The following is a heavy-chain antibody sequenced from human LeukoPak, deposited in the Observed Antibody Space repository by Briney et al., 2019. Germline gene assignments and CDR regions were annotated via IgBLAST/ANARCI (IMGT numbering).Heavy chain of an antibody. CDR2: INHSGST. CDR3: ARSLFIFASGFGF. J-gene: IGHJ4*02. CDR1: GGSFSGYY. D-gene: IGHD3-3*01. V-gene: IGHV4-34*01. Sequence: SETLSLTCAVYGGSFSGYYWSWIRQPPGKGLEWIGEINHSGSTNYNPSLKSRVTISVDTFKNQFSLKLSSVTAADTAVYYCARSLFIFASGFGFWGQGTLVTVSS.